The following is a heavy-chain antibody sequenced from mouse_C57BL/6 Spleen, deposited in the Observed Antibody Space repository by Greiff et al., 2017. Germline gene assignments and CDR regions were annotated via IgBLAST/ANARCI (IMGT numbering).Heavy chain of an antibody. CDR3: ARGYDYHDY. CDR1: GFTFSSYA. V-gene: IGHV5-4*03. CDR2: ISDGGSYT. D-gene: IGHD2-4*01. J-gene: IGHJ2*01. Sequence: EVKLVESGGGLVKPGGSLKLSCAASGFTFSSYAMSWVRQTPEKRLEWVATISDGGSYTYSPDNVKGRFTISRDNAKNNLYLQMSHLKSEDTAMYYCARGYDYHDYWGQGTTLTVSS.